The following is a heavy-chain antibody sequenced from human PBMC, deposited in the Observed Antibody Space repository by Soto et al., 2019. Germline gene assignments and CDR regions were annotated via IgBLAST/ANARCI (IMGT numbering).Heavy chain of an antibody. CDR2: IHHSGRT. CDR3: ARGVDSWSGYLF. Sequence: PSETLSLTCAVYGGSFDGYYWSWIRQSPGKGLEWIGEIHHSGRTKYNPSLKSRVSLSVDTSTKHFSLKLTSVTAADRGVYYCARGVDSWSGYLFWGQGTPVTVSS. CDR1: GGSFDGYY. J-gene: IGHJ4*02. V-gene: IGHV4-34*01. D-gene: IGHD3-3*01.